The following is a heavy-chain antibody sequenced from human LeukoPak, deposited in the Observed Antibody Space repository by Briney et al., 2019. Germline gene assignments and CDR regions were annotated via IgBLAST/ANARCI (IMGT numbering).Heavy chain of an antibody. CDR1: GYTFTSYG. J-gene: IGHJ4*02. D-gene: IGHD2-2*02. CDR3: ARGTHCSSISCYTPDY. CDR2: ISAYNGNT. V-gene: IGHV1-18*01. Sequence: ASVKVSCKASGYTFTSYGISWVRQAPGQGLEWMGWISAYNGNTNYAQKLQGRVTMTTDTSTSTAYMELRSLRSDDTAVYYCARGTHCSSISCYTPDYWGQGTLVTVSS.